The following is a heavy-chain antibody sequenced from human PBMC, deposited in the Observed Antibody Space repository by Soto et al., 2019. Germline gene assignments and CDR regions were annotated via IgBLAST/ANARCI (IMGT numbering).Heavy chain of an antibody. CDR2: ISYDGSNK. Sequence: GGSLRLSCAASGFTFSSYAMHWVRQAPGKGLEWVAVISYDGSNKYYADSVKGRFTISRDNSKNTLYLQMNSLRAEDTAVYYCAREVYDFWIGYYWDRSNGMDVWGQGTTVTVSS. D-gene: IGHD3-3*01. CDR1: GFTFSSYA. J-gene: IGHJ6*02. CDR3: AREVYDFWIGYYWDRSNGMDV. V-gene: IGHV3-30-3*01.